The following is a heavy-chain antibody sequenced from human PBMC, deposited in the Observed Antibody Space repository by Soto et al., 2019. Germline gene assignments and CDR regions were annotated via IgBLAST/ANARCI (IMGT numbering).Heavy chain of an antibody. V-gene: IGHV3-21*01. CDR2: ISSSSSYI. CDR3: ARRYTYDSGGYFY. J-gene: IGHJ4*02. CDR1: GFSFSMYT. Sequence: LRLSCAASGFSFSMYTMNWVRQAPGMGLEWVSSISSSSSYIFYADSVKGRFTISRDNAENSLYLQVNSLRVEDTAVYYCARRYTYDSGGYFYWGQGTLVTVSS. D-gene: IGHD3-22*01.